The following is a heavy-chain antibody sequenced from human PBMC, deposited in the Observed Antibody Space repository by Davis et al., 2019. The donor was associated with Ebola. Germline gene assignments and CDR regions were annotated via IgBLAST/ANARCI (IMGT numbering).Heavy chain of an antibody. CDR3: TRATLDHYYGMDV. V-gene: IGHV3-66*01. Sequence: GGSLRLSCVVSGVTGNNYWMSWVRQAPGKGLEWVSVIYAGSSTYYTDSVKGRFTISRDYSKNTLFLQMNRLRAEDTAVYYCTRATLDHYYGMDVWGQGTTVTVSS. CDR2: IYAGSST. J-gene: IGHJ6*02. CDR1: GVTGNNYW.